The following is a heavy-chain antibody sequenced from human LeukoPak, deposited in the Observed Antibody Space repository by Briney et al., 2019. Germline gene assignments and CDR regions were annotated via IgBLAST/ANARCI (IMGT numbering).Heavy chain of an antibody. J-gene: IGHJ6*02. D-gene: IGHD2-2*01. Sequence: GGSLRLSCAASGFTFSSYAMSWVRQAPGKGLEWVSAISGSGGSTYYADSVKGRFTISRDNSKNTLYLQMNSLRAEDTAVYYCTRHSDTYCSRANCYVDNFYGLDVWGQGTRVTVSS. CDR1: GFTFSSYA. CDR2: ISGSGGST. V-gene: IGHV3-23*01. CDR3: TRHSDTYCSRANCYVDNFYGLDV.